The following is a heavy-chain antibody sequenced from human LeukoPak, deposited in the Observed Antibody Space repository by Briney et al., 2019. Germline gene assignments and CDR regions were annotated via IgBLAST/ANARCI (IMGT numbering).Heavy chain of an antibody. J-gene: IGHJ6*03. CDR1: GGSISSGSYY. CDR3: ARDLGIAAAGTGELYYYYYMDV. CDR2: IYTSVST. Sequence: SQTLSLTCTVSGGSISSGSYYWSWIRQPAGKGLEWIGRIYTSVSTNYNPSLKSRVTISVDTSKNQFSLKLSSVTAADTAVYYCARDLGIAAAGTGELYYYYYMDVWGKGTTVTVSS. D-gene: IGHD6-13*01. V-gene: IGHV4-61*02.